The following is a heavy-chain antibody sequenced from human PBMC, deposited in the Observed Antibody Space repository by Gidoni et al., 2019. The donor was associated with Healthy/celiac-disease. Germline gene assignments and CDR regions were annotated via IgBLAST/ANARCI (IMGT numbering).Heavy chain of an antibody. CDR2: ISSSSSYI. Sequence: EVQLVESGGGLVKPGGSLRLSCAASGFTFSSYRMNWVRQAPGKGLEWVSSISSSSSYIYYADSVKGRFTISRDNAKNSLYLQMNSLRAEDTAVYYCARDYALWSGSYLAGAFDIWGQGTMVTVSS. D-gene: IGHD1-26*01. V-gene: IGHV3-21*01. J-gene: IGHJ3*02. CDR1: GFTFSSYR. CDR3: ARDYALWSGSYLAGAFDI.